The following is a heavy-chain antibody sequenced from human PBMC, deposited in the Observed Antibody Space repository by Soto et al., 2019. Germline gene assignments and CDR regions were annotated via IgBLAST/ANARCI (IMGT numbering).Heavy chain of an antibody. D-gene: IGHD2-2*01. J-gene: IGHJ6*02. CDR1: GYTFTSYY. CDR3: ARGGALGYCISTSCYGSYYYYGMDV. V-gene: IGHV1-2*04. Sequence: ASVKVSCKASGYTFTSYYMHWVRQAPGQGLEWMGWINPNSGGTNYAQKFQGWVTMTRDTSISTAYMELSRLRSDDTAVYYCARGGALGYCISTSCYGSYYYYGMDVWGQGTTVTVSS. CDR2: INPNSGGT.